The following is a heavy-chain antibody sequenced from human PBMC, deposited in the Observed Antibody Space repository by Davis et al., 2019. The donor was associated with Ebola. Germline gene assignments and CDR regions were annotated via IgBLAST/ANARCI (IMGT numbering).Heavy chain of an antibody. CDR3: VNRDS. CDR1: GFTVSSAF. Sequence: PGGSLRLSCAASGFTVSSAFMKWVRQAPGEGLEWVSIIHDNSVTAYSNSVKGRFIISRDISRNTLHLQMDSLRVEDTAVYYCVNRDSWGRGTLVTVSS. V-gene: IGHV3-66*01. J-gene: IGHJ4*02. CDR2: IHDNSVT.